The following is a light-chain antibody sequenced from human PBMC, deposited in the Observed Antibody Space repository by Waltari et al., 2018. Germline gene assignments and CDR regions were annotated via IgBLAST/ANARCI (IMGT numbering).Light chain of an antibody. CDR2: HVS. J-gene: IGLJ3*02. Sequence: QSALTQPASVSGSPGPSITISCTGSSSDVGGYHYVPWYQQHPGKAPKLMTYHVSERPSGVSNRFSGSKSGNTASLTISGLQAEDEADYYCISYTTSNTWVFGGGTKLTVL. V-gene: IGLV2-14*01. CDR3: ISYTTSNTWV. CDR1: SSDVGGYHY.